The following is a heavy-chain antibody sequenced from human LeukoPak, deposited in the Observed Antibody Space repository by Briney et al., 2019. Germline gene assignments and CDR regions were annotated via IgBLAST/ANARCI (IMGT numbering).Heavy chain of an antibody. CDR2: ISGSGGST. CDR3: AKDDSVLWFGELLYRFDY. V-gene: IGHV3-23*01. D-gene: IGHD3-10*01. J-gene: IGHJ4*02. CDR1: GFTFSSYA. Sequence: GGSLRLSCAASGFTFSSYAMSWVRQAPGKGLEWVSAISGSGGSTYYADSVKGRFNISRDNSKTTLYLQMNSLRAEDTAVYYCAKDDSVLWFGELLYRFDYWGQGTLVTVSS.